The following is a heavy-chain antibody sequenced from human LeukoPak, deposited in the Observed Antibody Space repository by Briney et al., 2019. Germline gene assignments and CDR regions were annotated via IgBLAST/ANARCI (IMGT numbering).Heavy chain of an antibody. V-gene: IGHV3-72*01. CDR3: AKDYRSWFLDY. CDR2: IKNKANSYTT. D-gene: IGHD6-13*01. Sequence: PGGSLRLSCAASGFTFSDHYMDWVRQAPGKGLEWVGRIKNKANSYTTEYAASVNGRFTMSRDDSKNSLYLQMNSLRAEDTAVYYCAKDYRSWFLDYWGQGTLVTVSS. J-gene: IGHJ4*02. CDR1: GFTFSDHY.